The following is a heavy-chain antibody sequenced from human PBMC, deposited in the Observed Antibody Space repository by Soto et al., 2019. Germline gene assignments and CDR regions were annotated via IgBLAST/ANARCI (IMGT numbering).Heavy chain of an antibody. CDR2: INHSGNT. Sequence: SETLSLTCAVYGGSFSGYYWSWIRQPPGKGLEWIGEINHSGNTNYNPSLKSRVTISVDTSKNQLFLNLSSVTAADTAMYYCARHHVRGRTIAGAAEFWGQGTPVTVSS. V-gene: IGHV4-34*01. D-gene: IGHD6-13*01. J-gene: IGHJ4*02. CDR3: ARHHVRGRTIAGAAEF. CDR1: GGSFSGYY.